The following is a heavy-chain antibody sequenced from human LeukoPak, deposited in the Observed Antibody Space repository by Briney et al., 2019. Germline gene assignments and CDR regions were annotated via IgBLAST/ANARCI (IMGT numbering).Heavy chain of an antibody. CDR3: VKAFWSGYCDY. Sequence: GGSLRLSCSASGFTFNNYAMLWVRQAPGKGLEYVSAISSNGGSTYYADSVKGRFNISRDNSKNTLYLQMSSLRAEDTAVYYCVKAFWSGYCDYWGQGTLVTVSS. V-gene: IGHV3-64D*09. CDR1: GFTFNNYA. CDR2: ISSNGGST. J-gene: IGHJ4*02. D-gene: IGHD3-3*01.